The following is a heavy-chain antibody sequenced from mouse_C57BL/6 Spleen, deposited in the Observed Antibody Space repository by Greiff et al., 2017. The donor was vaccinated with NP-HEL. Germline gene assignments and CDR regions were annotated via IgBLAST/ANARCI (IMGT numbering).Heavy chain of an antibody. CDR2: IYPGDGDT. Sequence: QVQLQQSGPELVKPGASVKISCKASGYAFSSSWMNWVKQRPGKGLEWIGRIYPGDGDTNYNGKFKGKATLTADKSSSTAYMQLSSLTSEDSAVYFCARNWYFDYWGQGTTLTVSS. CDR3: ARNWYFDY. V-gene: IGHV1-82*01. D-gene: IGHD4-1*01. J-gene: IGHJ2*01. CDR1: GYAFSSSW.